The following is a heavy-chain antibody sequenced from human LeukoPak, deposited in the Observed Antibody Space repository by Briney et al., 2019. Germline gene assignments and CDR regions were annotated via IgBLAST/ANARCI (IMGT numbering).Heavy chain of an antibody. CDR2: IYSSGGT. CDR1: GGSINSYY. D-gene: IGHD3-9*01. Sequence: SETLSLTCTVSGGSINSYYWNWIRQPAGKGLEWIGRIYSSGGTNYNPSLKSRVIMSVDTSKNQFSLKLSSVTAADTAVYHCARSGSSYYDILTGYWTTDYWGQGTLVTVSS. CDR3: ARSGSSYYDILTGYWTTDY. V-gene: IGHV4-4*07. J-gene: IGHJ4*02.